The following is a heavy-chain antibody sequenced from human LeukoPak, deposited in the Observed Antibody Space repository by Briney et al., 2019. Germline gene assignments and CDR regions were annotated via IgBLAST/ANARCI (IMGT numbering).Heavy chain of an antibody. J-gene: IGHJ6*03. D-gene: IGHD4-17*01. CDR2: ISSNGGST. CDR3: ARDRPYGVMDV. CDR1: GFTFSSYA. V-gene: IGHV3-64*01. Sequence: GGSLRLSCAASGFTFSSYAMHWVRQAPGKGLEYVSAISSNGGSTYYANSVKGRFTISRDNSKNTLYLQMGSLRAEDMAVYYCARDRPYGVMDVWGKGTTVTVSS.